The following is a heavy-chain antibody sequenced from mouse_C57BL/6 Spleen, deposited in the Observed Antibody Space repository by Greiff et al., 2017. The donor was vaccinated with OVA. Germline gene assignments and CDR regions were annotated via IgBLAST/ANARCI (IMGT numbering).Heavy chain of an antibody. CDR3: ARMVTSWFAY. V-gene: IGHV1-55*01. J-gene: IGHJ3*01. CDR1: GYTFTSYW. Sequence: VQLQQPGAELVKPGASVKMSCKASGYTFTSYWITWVKQRPGQGLEWIGDIYPGSGSTNYNEKFKSKATLTVDKSSSTAYMQLSSLTSEDSAVYYCARMVTSWFAYWGQGTLVTVSA. CDR2: IYPGSGST. D-gene: IGHD2-10*02.